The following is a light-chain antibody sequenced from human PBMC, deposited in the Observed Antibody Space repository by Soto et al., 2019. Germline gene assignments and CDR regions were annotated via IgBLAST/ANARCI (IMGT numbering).Light chain of an antibody. J-gene: IGLJ2*01. Sequence: QSVLTQPPSASGIPGQRVTISCSGSSSNIGSNTVNWYQQLPGTAPKLLIYSYNQRPSGVPDRFSGSKSGTSASLAISGLQSEDEADYYCAAWDDSLNAVVFGGGTKLTVL. CDR1: SSNIGSNT. V-gene: IGLV1-44*01. CDR3: AAWDDSLNAVV. CDR2: SYN.